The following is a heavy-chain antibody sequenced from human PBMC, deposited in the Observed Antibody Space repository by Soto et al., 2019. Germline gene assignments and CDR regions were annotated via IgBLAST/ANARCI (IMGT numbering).Heavy chain of an antibody. J-gene: IGHJ3*02. CDR3: ARVQLYYNDISGTHLNAFDI. V-gene: IGHV3-48*01. CDR2: IGIGSSTK. Sequence: PGGSLRLSCAASGFTFRNYGMNWVRQAPGKGLEWVSYIGIGSSTKYYADSVKGRFTISRDNAKNSLYLQMNSLRAEDTAVYYCARVQLYYNDISGTHLNAFDIWGQGTMVTVSS. D-gene: IGHD3-22*01. CDR1: GFTFRNYG.